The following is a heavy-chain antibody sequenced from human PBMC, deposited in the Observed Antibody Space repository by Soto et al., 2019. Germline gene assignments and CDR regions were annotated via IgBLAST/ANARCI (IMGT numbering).Heavy chain of an antibody. J-gene: IGHJ6*02. D-gene: IGHD2-2*01. CDR1: GFTFSSYG. CDR3: ARNQDIVLANGMDV. V-gene: IGHV3-30*03. CDR2: ISYDGSNT. Sequence: GGSLRLSCVASGFTFSSYGMHWVRQAPGKGLEWVAIISYDGSNTYYADSVKGRFTISRDNSKNTLYLQMNSLRAEDTAVYYCARNQDIVLANGMDVWGQGTTVTVSS.